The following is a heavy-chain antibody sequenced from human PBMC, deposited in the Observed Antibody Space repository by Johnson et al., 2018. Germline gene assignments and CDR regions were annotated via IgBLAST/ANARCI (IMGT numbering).Heavy chain of an antibody. V-gene: IGHV3-30*03. D-gene: IGHD6-19*01. J-gene: IGHJ4*02. Sequence: QVQLVESGGGVVQPGRSXRLSCAASGFTFSNYGMHWVRQSPGKGLEWVAVISYAGSNNYYADSVKGRFTISRDNAKNSLYLQRNSLRDEDTAVYYCARDGPYSSGLDYWGQGTLVTVSS. CDR2: ISYAGSNN. CDR3: ARDGPYSSGLDY. CDR1: GFTFSNYG.